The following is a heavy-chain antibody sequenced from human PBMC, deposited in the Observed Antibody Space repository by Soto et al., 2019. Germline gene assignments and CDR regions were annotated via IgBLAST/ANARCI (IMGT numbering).Heavy chain of an antibody. V-gene: IGHV3-23*01. CDR2: ISARGGSS. CDR3: AEGSIEVSASVDH. Sequence: EVQLLESGGGLVQPGGSLRLACAASGFSLNSYAMVWVRQAPGKGLEWVSVISARGGSSYFADSVKGRFTISSDNSKNVLSLDMNNLRAEDTTTYFCAEGSIEVSASVDHRGQGTLDLVSS. CDR1: GFSLNSYA. D-gene: IGHD3-16*02. J-gene: IGHJ4*02.